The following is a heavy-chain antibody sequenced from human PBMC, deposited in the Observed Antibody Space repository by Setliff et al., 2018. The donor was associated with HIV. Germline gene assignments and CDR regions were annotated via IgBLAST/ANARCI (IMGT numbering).Heavy chain of an antibody. CDR2: IYYSGST. Sequence: TLSLTCTVSGGSISSGDYYWGWIRQPPGKGLEWIGSIYYSGSTYYNPSLKSRVTLSVDTSKNQFSLKLSSVTAADTAVYFCARRDRGDYYDSSGYYQRWFDPWGRGTLVTVSS. D-gene: IGHD3-22*01. V-gene: IGHV4-39*01. CDR1: GGSISSGDYY. CDR3: ARRDRGDYYDSSGYYQRWFDP. J-gene: IGHJ5*02.